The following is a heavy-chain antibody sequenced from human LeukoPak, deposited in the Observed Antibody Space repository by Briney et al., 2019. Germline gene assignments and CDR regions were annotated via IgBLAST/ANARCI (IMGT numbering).Heavy chain of an antibody. CDR2: IIPIFGTA. CDR1: GGTFSSYA. D-gene: IGHD6-6*01. V-gene: IGHV1-69*06. J-gene: IGHJ4*02. Sequence: GASVKVSCKASGGTFSSYAISWVRQAPGQGLEWMGGIIPIFGTANYAQKFQGRVTITADKSTSTAYMELSSLRSEDTAVYYCARGQLPYYFDYWGQGTLVTVSS. CDR3: ARGQLPYYFDY.